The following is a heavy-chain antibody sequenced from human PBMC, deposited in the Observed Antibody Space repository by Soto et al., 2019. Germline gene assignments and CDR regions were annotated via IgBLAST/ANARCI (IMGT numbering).Heavy chain of an antibody. CDR3: ARRVQANPPPPQATCLPP. J-gene: IGHJ5*02. D-gene: IGHD3-16*01. V-gene: IGHV4-59*08. Sequence: SETLSLTCSVSGVSIISHSWNWILQPPGRGLEWIGHVYSSGSTNYNPSLESRVTISVDTSKNQFSLKLTSLTAADTAVYYCARRVQANPPPPQATCLPPSAHGPPLTVS. CDR1: GVSIISHS. CDR2: VYSSGST.